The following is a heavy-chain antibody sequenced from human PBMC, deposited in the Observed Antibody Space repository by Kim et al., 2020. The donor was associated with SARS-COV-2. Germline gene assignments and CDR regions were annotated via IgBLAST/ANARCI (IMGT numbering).Heavy chain of an antibody. CDR2: GGTTT. CDR3: ARAGFDY. V-gene: IGHV3-74*01. J-gene: IGHJ4*02. Sequence: GGTTTNHADSVKGRFTISRDNAKNTLYLQMNSLRAEDTAVYYCARAGFDYWGQGTLVTVSS.